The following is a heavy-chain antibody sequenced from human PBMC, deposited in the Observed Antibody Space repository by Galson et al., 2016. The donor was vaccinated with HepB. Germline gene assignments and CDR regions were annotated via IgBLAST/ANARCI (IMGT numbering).Heavy chain of an antibody. V-gene: IGHV4-59*12. Sequence: SETLSLTCTVSGGSISTSYWSWIRQPPGKSLEWIGYIHYSGSTNCNPSLKTRVTTSVDTSQNQFSLNLRSVTAADAATSYCARAPDSGFDVYGWSHWGQGALVTVSS. D-gene: IGHD5-12*01. CDR2: IHYSGST. CDR1: GGSISTSY. J-gene: IGHJ4*02. CDR3: ARAPDSGFDVYGWSH.